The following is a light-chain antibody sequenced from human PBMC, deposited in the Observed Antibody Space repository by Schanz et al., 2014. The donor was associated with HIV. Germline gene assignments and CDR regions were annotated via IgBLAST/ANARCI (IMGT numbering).Light chain of an antibody. CDR3: QQYNNWPPWT. CDR1: QSVSSN. J-gene: IGKJ1*01. CDR2: GAS. Sequence: EIVLTQSPGSLSLSPGGRATLSCRASQSVSSNLAWYQQKPGQAPRLLIYGASTRATGIPARFSGSGSGTEFTLTISSLQSEDFAVYYCQQYNNWPPWTFGQGTKVEIK. V-gene: IGKV3-15*01.